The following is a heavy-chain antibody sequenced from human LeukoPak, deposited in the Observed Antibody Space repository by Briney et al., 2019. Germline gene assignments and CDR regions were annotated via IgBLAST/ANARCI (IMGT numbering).Heavy chain of an antibody. CDR2: ISGSGGST. CDR1: GFTFSSYA. J-gene: IGHJ5*02. CDR3: AKDSKIVVVTAGRFDP. D-gene: IGHD2-21*02. V-gene: IGHV3-23*01. Sequence: HPGGSLRLSCAASGFTFSSYAMSWVRQALGKGLEWVSAISGSGGSTYYADSVKGRFTISRDNSKNTLYLQMNSLRAEDTAVYYCAKDSKIVVVTAGRFDPWGQGTLVTVSS.